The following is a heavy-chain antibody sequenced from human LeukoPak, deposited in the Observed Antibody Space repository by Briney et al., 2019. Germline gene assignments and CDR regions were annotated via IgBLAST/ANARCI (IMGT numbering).Heavy chain of an antibody. V-gene: IGHV4-39*01. Sequence: SETLSLICTVSGDSIITSSYYWGWVRQPPGKGLEWLGSIYYSGITHYNPSLKRRVTIYVDTSRNQFSLHLHSVTAADTAVFYCARSDYYDYRQIDFWGQGTLVTVSS. CDR2: IYYSGIT. J-gene: IGHJ4*02. D-gene: IGHD3-16*01. CDR3: ARSDYYDYRQIDF. CDR1: GDSIITSSYY.